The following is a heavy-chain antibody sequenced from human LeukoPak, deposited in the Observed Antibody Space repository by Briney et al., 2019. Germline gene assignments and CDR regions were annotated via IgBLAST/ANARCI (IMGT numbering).Heavy chain of an antibody. CDR1: GGSFSGCY. CDR2: INHSGST. D-gene: IGHD3-16*01. CDR3: ARIIPPTN. V-gene: IGHV4-34*01. Sequence: PSETLSLTCAVYGGSFSGCYWSWIRQPPGKGLEWIGEINHSGSTNYNPSLKSRVTISVDTSKNQFSLKLSSVTAADTAVYYCARIIPPTNWGQGTLVTVSS. J-gene: IGHJ4*02.